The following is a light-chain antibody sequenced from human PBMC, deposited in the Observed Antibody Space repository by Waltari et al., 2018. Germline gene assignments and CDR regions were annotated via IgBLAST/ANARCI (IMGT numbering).Light chain of an antibody. CDR1: QSVSVH. CDR2: DTL. V-gene: IGKV3-11*01. J-gene: IGKJ4*01. Sequence: EILLTQSPVTLSLSPGERAPLPCRASQSVSVHLAWYQQKPGQAPRLLIYDTLNRATGIPARFSGSGSGTDFTLTISSLEPEDFAVYYCQQRSNWPLTFGGGTKVEI. CDR3: QQRSNWPLT.